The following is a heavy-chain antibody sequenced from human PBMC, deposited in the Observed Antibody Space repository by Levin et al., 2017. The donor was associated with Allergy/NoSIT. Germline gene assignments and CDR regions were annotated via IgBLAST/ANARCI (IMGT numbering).Heavy chain of an antibody. D-gene: IGHD6-13*01. CDR1: GFTFSSFV. J-gene: IGHJ3*02. CDR2: ISGSGDNT. V-gene: IGHV3-23*01. Sequence: QPGGSLRLSCAASGFTFSSFVMNWVRQAPGKGLEWVSGISGSGDNTYYADSVKGRFTISRDNSKNTLYLQMNSLRAEDTAVYYCAKVSGSSQGDAFDIWGQGTMVTVSS. CDR3: AKVSGSSQGDAFDI.